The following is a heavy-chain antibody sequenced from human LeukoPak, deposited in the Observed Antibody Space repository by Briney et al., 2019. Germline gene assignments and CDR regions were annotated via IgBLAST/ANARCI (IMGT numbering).Heavy chain of an antibody. J-gene: IGHJ3*02. CDR2: ISSSSNYI. V-gene: IGHV3-21*01. CDR3: ARGTGAFDI. CDR1: GFTFSSYS. Sequence: GSLKLSCAAFGFTFSSYSMNWVRQASGEGLEWVSSISSSSNYIYYADSVKGRFTISRDNAKNSLYLQMNSLRAEDTAVYYCARGTGAFDIWGQGTMVTVSS.